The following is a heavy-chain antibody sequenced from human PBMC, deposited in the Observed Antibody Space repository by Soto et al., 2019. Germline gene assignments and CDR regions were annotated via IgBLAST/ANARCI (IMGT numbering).Heavy chain of an antibody. Sequence: XECLSRSCAASGFTFSNACRSWVPQAPGKGLEWVGRIKSKTDGGTTDYAAPVKGRFTISRDDSKNTLYLQMNSLKTEDTAVYYCNTGLYGDYMGMDYWGQGTLVTVSS. J-gene: IGHJ4*02. V-gene: IGHV3-15*01. CDR1: GFTFSNAC. CDR2: IKSKTDGGTT. CDR3: NTGLYGDYMGMDY. D-gene: IGHD4-17*01.